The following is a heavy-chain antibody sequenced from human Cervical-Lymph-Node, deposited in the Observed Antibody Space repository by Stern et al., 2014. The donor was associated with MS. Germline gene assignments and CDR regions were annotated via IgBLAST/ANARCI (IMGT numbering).Heavy chain of an antibody. D-gene: IGHD1-26*01. CDR1: ENTFTGYY. J-gene: IGHJ4*02. CDR2: INPNSGAT. Sequence: QVQLVQSGAEVKQPGASMKVTCKASENTFTGYYIHWVRQAPGQGLEWMGWINPNSGATSYAQRFQDRVSLTSDTSNTLTYMELDRLTSDDTAVYYCARISLGSGIDYWGQGSLVTVSS. CDR3: ARISLGSGIDY. V-gene: IGHV1-2*02.